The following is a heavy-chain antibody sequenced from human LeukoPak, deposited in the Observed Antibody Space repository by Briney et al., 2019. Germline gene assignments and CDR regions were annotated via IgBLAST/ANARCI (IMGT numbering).Heavy chain of an antibody. CDR1: GFTFSSCA. Sequence: GGSLRLSCAASGFTFSSCAMSWVRQAPGKGLKWVSAINSGGSTYYADSVKGRFTISRDNSKNTLYLQMNSLRAEDTALYYCAREMEKWELLANWFDPWGQGTLVTVSS. CDR2: INSGGST. J-gene: IGHJ5*02. D-gene: IGHD1-26*01. CDR3: AREMEKWELLANWFDP. V-gene: IGHV3-23*01.